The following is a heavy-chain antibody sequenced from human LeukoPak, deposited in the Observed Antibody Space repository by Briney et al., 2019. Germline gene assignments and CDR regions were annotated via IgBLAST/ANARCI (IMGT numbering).Heavy chain of an antibody. V-gene: IGHV3-20*03. CDR3: AREAGFDWLSSFDY. J-gene: IGHJ4*02. CDR2: INWSGGST. Sequence: GALSLSFAASGFPFSSYSMNWVRQAPGKGLEWVSGINWSGGSTGYADSVKGRFTISRDNAKNSLYLQMNSLRAEDTALYYCAREAGFDWLSSFDYWGQGTLVTVSS. CDR1: GFPFSSYS. D-gene: IGHD3-9*01.